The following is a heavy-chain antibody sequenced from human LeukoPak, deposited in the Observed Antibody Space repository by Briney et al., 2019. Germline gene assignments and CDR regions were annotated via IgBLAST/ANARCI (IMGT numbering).Heavy chain of an antibody. D-gene: IGHD5-12*01. Sequence: SQTLSLTCTVAGVSISSGSYYWSWIRQPAGKGLEWFGLIYTSGSTNSNPYLKSRVTISVDTSKNQFSLKLSSVTAADTAVYYCARDSGYDIIDYWGQGTLVTVSS. J-gene: IGHJ4*02. CDR1: GVSISSGSYY. V-gene: IGHV4-61*02. CDR2: IYTSGST. CDR3: ARDSGYDIIDY.